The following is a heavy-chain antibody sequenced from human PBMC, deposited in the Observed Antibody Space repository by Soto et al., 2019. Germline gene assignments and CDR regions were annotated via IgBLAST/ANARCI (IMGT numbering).Heavy chain of an antibody. Sequence: SVKVSCKASGDTFNSYAISWVRRAPGQGLEWMGGIIPIFHTANYAQKFQARVTMTADESARTAYMELSGLRSEDTAVYYCARVGYCNTASCLFYYYHHCIGVWDQGTTGTISS. CDR3: ARVGYCNTASCLFYYYHHCIGV. D-gene: IGHD2-2*01. CDR2: IIPIFHTA. CDR1: GDTFNSYA. J-gene: IGHJ6*02. V-gene: IGHV1-69*13.